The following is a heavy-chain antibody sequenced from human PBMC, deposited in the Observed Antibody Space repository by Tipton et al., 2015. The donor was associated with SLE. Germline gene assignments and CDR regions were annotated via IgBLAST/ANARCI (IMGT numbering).Heavy chain of an antibody. V-gene: IGHV4-34*01. CDR3: ARGGGSYGSGSYYPMDV. CDR2: INHRGST. J-gene: IGHJ6*02. D-gene: IGHD3-10*01. Sequence: GLVKPSETLSLTCGVYGGSLSNYYWNWIRQPPGKGLEWIGKINHRGSTDYDPSLKSRVTISLDTSKNQFSLKLSSVTAADTAVYYCARGGGSYGSGSYYPMDVWGQGTTVTVSS. CDR1: GGSLSNYY.